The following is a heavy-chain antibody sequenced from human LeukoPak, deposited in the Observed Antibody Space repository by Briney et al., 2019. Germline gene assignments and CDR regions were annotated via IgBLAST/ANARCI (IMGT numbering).Heavy chain of an antibody. D-gene: IGHD3-10*01. Sequence: PSETLSLTCTVSGGSISSGSYYWSWIRQPAGKGLEWIGRIYTSGSTNYNPSLKSRVTISVDTSKNQFSLKLSSVTAADTAVYYCAREGGNRLLWFGELSGFSRENAFDIWGQGTMVTVSS. CDR1: GGSISSGSYY. CDR2: IYTSGST. V-gene: IGHV4-61*02. J-gene: IGHJ3*02. CDR3: AREGGNRLLWFGELSGFSRENAFDI.